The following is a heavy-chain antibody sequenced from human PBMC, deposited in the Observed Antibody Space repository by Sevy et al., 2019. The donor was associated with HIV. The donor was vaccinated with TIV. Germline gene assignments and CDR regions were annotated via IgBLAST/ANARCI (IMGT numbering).Heavy chain of an antibody. CDR3: AKEFPKKEMATTDGSYYGMDV. CDR1: GFTFSSYG. D-gene: IGHD5-12*01. V-gene: IGHV3-30*18. CDR2: ISYDGSNK. J-gene: IGHJ6*02. Sequence: GGSLRLSCAASGFTFSSYGMHWVRQAPGKGLEWVAVISYDGSNKYYADSVKGRFTISRDNSKNTLYLQMKSLRAEDTAVYYCAKEFPKKEMATTDGSYYGMDVWGQGTTVAVSS.